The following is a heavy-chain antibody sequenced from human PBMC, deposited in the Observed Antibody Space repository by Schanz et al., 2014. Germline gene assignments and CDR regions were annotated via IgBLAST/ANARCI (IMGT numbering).Heavy chain of an antibody. Sequence: EVQLVESGGGLVQPGGSLRLSCAASGFTFSTSTMHWVRQALGKGLEYVSSISSKGDMTFYGNSVKGRFTISRDNSKNTLYLQLGSLSAEDTAVYFCARDNRYYLFDYWGQGALVTVSS. J-gene: IGHJ4*02. CDR1: GFTFSTST. D-gene: IGHD3-16*02. CDR2: ISSKGDMT. V-gene: IGHV3-64*01. CDR3: ARDNRYYLFDY.